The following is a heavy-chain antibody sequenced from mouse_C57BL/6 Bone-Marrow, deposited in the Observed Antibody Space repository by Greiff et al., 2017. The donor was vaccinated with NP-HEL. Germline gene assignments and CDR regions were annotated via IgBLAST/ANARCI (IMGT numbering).Heavy chain of an antibody. Sequence: EVKLMESGGGLVKPGGSLKLSCAASGFTFSDYGMHWVRQAPEKGLEWVAYISSGSSTIYYADTVKGRFTISSDNATTTLFLQMTSLMSEDTAMYYCARRYYDSSYFDYWGQGTTLTVSS. CDR3: ARRYYDSSYFDY. CDR1: GFTFSDYG. D-gene: IGHD1-1*01. V-gene: IGHV5-17*01. J-gene: IGHJ2*01. CDR2: ISSGSSTI.